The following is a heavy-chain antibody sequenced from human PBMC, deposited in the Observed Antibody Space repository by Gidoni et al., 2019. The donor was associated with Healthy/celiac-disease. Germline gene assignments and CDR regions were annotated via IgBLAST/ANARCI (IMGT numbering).Heavy chain of an antibody. Sequence: QVQLVQSGAEVKTPASSVKVSCKASGGTFSSYAISCVRQAHGQGLEWMGGIIHIFGTAIYAQKFKGRVTINADKSRSTAYMELGSLRVEDTAVYYCARVTDYDFWSGDTPSGMDVWGKGTTVTVSS. CDR3: ARVTDYDFWSGDTPSGMDV. D-gene: IGHD3-3*01. J-gene: IGHJ6*04. V-gene: IGHV1-69*06. CDR2: IIHIFGTA. CDR1: GGTFSSYA.